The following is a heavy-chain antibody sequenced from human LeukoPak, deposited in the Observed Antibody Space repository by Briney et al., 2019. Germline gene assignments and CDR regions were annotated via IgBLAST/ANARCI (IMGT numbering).Heavy chain of an antibody. CDR2: ISTYNGNT. CDR1: GYTFTSYD. J-gene: IGHJ4*02. V-gene: IGHV1-18*01. Sequence: ASVKVSCKASGYTFTSYDINWVRQAPGQGLEWMGWISTYNGNTNYAQKLQGRVTMITDTSMITAYMELRSLRSDDTAVYYCARSEDSSGYYGVLDYWGQGTLVTVSS. CDR3: ARSEDSSGYYGVLDY. D-gene: IGHD3-22*01.